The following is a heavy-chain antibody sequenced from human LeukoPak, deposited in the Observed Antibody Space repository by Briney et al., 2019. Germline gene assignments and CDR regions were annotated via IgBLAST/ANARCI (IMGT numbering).Heavy chain of an antibody. CDR1: GGTFSSYA. D-gene: IGHD2-2*02. CDR3: ARVGIVVPAAIRYYYGMDV. V-gene: IGHV1-69*13. Sequence: SVKVSCKASGGTFSSYAINWVRQAPGQGLEWMGGIIPILGTANYAQKFQGRVTITADESTSTAYMELSSLRSEDTAVYYCARVGIVVPAAIRYYYGMDVWGQGTTVTVSS. CDR2: IIPILGTA. J-gene: IGHJ6*02.